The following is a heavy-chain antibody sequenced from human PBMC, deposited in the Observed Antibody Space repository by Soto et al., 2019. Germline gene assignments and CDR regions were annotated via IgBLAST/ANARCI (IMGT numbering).Heavy chain of an antibody. CDR1: GGSISSYY. J-gene: IGHJ4*02. D-gene: IGHD3-22*01. Sequence: SETLSLTCTVSGGSISSYYWSWIRQPPGKGLEWIGYIYYSGSTNYNPSLKSRVTISVDTSKNQFSLKLSSVTAADTAVYYCARGAYYYDSSGYYYFDYWGQGTLVTVPS. CDR3: ARGAYYYDSSGYYYFDY. V-gene: IGHV4-59*01. CDR2: IYYSGST.